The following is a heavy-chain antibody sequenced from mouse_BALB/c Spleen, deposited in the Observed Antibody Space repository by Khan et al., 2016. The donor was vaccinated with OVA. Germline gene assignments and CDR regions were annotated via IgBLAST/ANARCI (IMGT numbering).Heavy chain of an antibody. CDR2: IYTYTGEP. CDR1: GYTFTNYG. D-gene: IGHD1-1*01. Sequence: HIHLVQSAPQLNKPGEPVKISCKASGYTFTNYGMNWVKHAPGKGLKWMGWIYTYTGEPTYAADFQGRFPFSLDTSPSTVYLQINNLKNEDTATDFCARDGSRAMDYWGQGTSVTVSS. J-gene: IGHJ4*01. V-gene: IGHV9-3-1*01. CDR3: ARDGSRAMDY.